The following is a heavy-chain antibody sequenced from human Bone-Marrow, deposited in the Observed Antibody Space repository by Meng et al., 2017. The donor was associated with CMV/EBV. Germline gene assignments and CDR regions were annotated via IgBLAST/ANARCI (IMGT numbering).Heavy chain of an antibody. Sequence: GESLKISCAASGFTFSSYAMHWVRQAPGKGLEWVAVISYDGSNKYYADSVKGRFTISRDNSKNTLYLQMNSLRAEDTAVYYCARDSRPNIVVVPAASLDPWGQGPLVPFYS. V-gene: IGHV3-30-3*01. CDR3: ARDSRPNIVVVPAASLDP. D-gene: IGHD2-2*01. CDR2: ISYDGSNK. CDR1: GFTFSSYA. J-gene: IGHJ5*02.